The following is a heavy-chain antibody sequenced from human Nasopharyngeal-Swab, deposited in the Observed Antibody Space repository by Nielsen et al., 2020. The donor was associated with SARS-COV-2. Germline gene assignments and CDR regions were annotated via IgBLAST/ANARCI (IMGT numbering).Heavy chain of an antibody. Sequence: GESLKISCPTSGFTFGDYAMSWFRQHPGKGLEWGGFIRSKTYGGTPEYAASVKGRFTISRDGAESIAYLQMNSLETEDTGVYYCARSVGSYYGQGAFDIWGQGTMVTVSS. CDR1: GFTFGDYA. CDR2: IRSKTYGGTP. CDR3: ARSVGSYYGQGAFDI. D-gene: IGHD1-26*01. V-gene: IGHV3-49*01. J-gene: IGHJ3*02.